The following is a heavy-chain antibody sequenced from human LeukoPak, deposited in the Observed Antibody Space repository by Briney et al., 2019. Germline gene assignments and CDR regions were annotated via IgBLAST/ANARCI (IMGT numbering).Heavy chain of an antibody. J-gene: IGHJ4*02. CDR3: AKDRDCGGDCYPLDY. CDR2: ISYDGSNK. CDR1: GFTFSSYG. V-gene: IGHV3-30*18. D-gene: IGHD2-21*02. Sequence: GGSLRLSCAASGFTFSSYGMHWVRQAPGKGLGWVAVISYDGSNKYYADSVKGRFTISRDNSKNTLYLQMNSLRAEDTAVYYCAKDRDCGGDCYPLDYWGQGTLVTVSS.